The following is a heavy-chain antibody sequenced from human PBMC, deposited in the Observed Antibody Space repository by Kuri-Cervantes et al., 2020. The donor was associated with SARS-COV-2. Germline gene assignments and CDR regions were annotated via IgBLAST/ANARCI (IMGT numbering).Heavy chain of an antibody. Sequence: SETLSLTCAVYGESFRDYFWTWIRQPPGKGLEWIGEINHSGSTNYNPSLKSRVTISVDTSKNQFSLKLSSVTAADTAVYYCARVLWDIVVVPAAMRGDAFDIWGQGTMVTVSS. CDR2: INHSGST. CDR3: ARVLWDIVVVPAAMRGDAFDI. D-gene: IGHD2-2*01. CDR1: GESFRDYF. J-gene: IGHJ3*02. V-gene: IGHV4-34*01.